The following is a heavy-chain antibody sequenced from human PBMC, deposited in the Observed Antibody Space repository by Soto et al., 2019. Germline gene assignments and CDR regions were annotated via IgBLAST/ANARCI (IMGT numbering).Heavy chain of an antibody. D-gene: IGHD6-6*01. V-gene: IGHV4-4*02. CDR2: IYHSGST. CDR1: SGSLSSSNW. Sequence: SETLSLTCAVSSGSLSSSNWWSWVRQPPGKGLEWIGEIYHSGSTNYNPSLKSRVTISVDKSKNQFSLKLSSVTAADTAVYYCAKGGVLYSSSPKDSTAFDIWGQGTMVTVSS. CDR3: AKGGVLYSSSPKDSTAFDI. J-gene: IGHJ3*02.